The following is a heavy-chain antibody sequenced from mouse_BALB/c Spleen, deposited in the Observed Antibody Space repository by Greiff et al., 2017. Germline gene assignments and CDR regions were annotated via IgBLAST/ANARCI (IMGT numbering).Heavy chain of an antibody. CDR1: GFTFSSYG. J-gene: IGHJ2*01. Sequence: DVMLVESGGDLVKPGGSLKISCAASGFTFSSYGMSWVRQTPDKRLEWVATISSGGSYTYYPDSVKGRSTISRDNAKNTLYLQMSSLKSEDTAMYYCARHSPITTAYFDYWGQGTTLTVSS. CDR3: ARHSPITTAYFDY. V-gene: IGHV5-6*02. CDR2: ISSGGSYT. D-gene: IGHD1-2*01.